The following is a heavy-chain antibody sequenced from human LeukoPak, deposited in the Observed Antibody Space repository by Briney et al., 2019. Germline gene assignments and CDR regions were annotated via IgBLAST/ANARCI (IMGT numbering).Heavy chain of an antibody. V-gene: IGHV2-5*02. D-gene: IGHD5-24*01. CDR1: GYSHATSAVG. J-gene: IGHJ4*02. CDR3: ARPVFRDGYSFDY. Sequence: SGPTLAKPTQTLTLTCTFSGYSHATSAVGVGWIRQPPGKALEWLAVIYWDDERHYSPSLESRLIITEDTSRNQVVLTLTNMDPADTATYFCARPVFRDGYSFDYWGQGILVTVSS. CDR2: IYWDDER.